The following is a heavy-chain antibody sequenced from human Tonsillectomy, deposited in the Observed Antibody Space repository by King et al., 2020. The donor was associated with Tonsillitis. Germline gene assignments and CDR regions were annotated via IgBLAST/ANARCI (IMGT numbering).Heavy chain of an antibody. J-gene: IGHJ4*02. CDR2: LNNYGGCT. Sequence: VELGESGGGLVLPGGSLRLSFAAPGFTFSSYWMHLVRQAPGKGVVWVSRLNNYGGCTSYADSGKGRFTISRDNAKNTLYLQMNSLRAEDTAVYYCSRAVAGGGDYWGQGTLVTVSS. V-gene: IGHV3-74*01. CDR3: SRAVAGGGDY. CDR1: GFTFSSYW. D-gene: IGHD6-19*01.